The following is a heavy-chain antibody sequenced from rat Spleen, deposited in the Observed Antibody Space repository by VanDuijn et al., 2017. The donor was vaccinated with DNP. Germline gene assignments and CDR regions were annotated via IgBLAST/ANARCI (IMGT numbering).Heavy chain of an antibody. CDR2: VPSSGGST. CDR1: GFTFSDYH. V-gene: IGHV5-19*01. Sequence: EVQLVESGGGLVQPGRSLKLSCAASGFTFSDYHMAWVRQAPKKGLEWVASVPSSGGSTYYPDSVKGRFIISRDNARNTLYLQMNSLRSEDTATYFCARGSGTYYWYFDFWGPGTMVTVSS. J-gene: IGHJ1*01. CDR3: ARGSGTYYWYFDF. D-gene: IGHD4-4*01.